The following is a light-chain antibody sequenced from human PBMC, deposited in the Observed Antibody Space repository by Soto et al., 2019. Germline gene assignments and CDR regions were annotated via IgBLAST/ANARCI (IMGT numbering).Light chain of an antibody. CDR2: EVT. CDR3: CSYGGTFYV. J-gene: IGLJ1*01. CDR1: SSDVGGHDY. Sequence: QSALTQPASVSGSPGQSITISCTGTSSDVGGHDYVSWYQLHPGKAPKLMIYEVTNRPSGVSNRFSGSKSGNTASLTISGLQAEDEADYYCCSYGGTFYVFGTGTKVTVL. V-gene: IGLV2-14*01.